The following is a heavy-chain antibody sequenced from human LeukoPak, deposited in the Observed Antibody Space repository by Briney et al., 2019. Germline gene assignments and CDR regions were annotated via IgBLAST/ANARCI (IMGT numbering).Heavy chain of an antibody. CDR3: ARPRGGWWNQKAFDI. Sequence: SGTLSLTCGVSGASISRPYWWIWVRQPPGKGLEWIAEISYSGTTHYNPSLKSRVIISLDKSKNQVFLKLNSVTAADTAMYYCARPRGGWWNQKAFDIWGQGTMVTVSS. CDR2: ISYSGTT. CDR1: GASISRPYW. V-gene: IGHV4-4*02. D-gene: IGHD1-14*01. J-gene: IGHJ3*02.